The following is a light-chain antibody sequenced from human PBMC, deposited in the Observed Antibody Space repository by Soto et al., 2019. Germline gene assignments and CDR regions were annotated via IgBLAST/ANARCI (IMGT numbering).Light chain of an antibody. CDR3: KQYSNFPWT. J-gene: IGKJ1*01. V-gene: IGKV1-5*03. CDR2: KAY. Sequence: DIQMTQSLSTLSASLGDRVTITCRASQSISTSLAWYQQKSGKAHKLLIYKAYTLESGVHSRFSGSGSGTAFTLTIRSLQPDDFATYYCKQYSNFPWTFGQGTKVDIK. CDR1: QSISTS.